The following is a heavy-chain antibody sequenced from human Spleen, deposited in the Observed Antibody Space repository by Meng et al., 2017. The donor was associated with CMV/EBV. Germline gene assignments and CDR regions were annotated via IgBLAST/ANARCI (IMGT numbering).Heavy chain of an antibody. Sequence: FTFGSYARSWIRQAQVKGMKWVSAISGSCGSTAYADSVKYRFTISRDNSKNTLYRQMNSLRAEDTAVYYCAKEVGANLYGYEIDYWGQGTLVTVSS. D-gene: IGHD1-26*01. CDR3: AKEVGANLYGYEIDY. CDR2: ISGSCGST. V-gene: IGHV3-23*01. J-gene: IGHJ4*02. CDR1: FTFGSYA.